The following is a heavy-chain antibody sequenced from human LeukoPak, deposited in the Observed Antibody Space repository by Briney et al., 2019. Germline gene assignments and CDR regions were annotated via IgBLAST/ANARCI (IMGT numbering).Heavy chain of an antibody. CDR3: AKGGLVHPLHI. V-gene: IGHV3-30*02. Sequence: GGSLRLSCAASGFIFSNYAMQWVRQAPGMGLEWVAFYYADSVKGRFTISRDNSKNTLYLQMNSLRAEDTAVYYCAKGGLVHPLHIWGQGTMVTVSS. CDR1: GFIFSNYA. D-gene: IGHD3/OR15-3a*01. J-gene: IGHJ3*02.